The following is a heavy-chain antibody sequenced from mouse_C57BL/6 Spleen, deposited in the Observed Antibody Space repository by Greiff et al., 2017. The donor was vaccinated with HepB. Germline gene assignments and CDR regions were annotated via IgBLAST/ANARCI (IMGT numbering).Heavy chain of an antibody. V-gene: IGHV10-1*01. J-gene: IGHJ4*01. CDR1: GFSFNTYA. Sequence: EVQGVESGGGLVQPKGSLKLSCAASGFSFNTYAMNWVRQAPGKGLEWVARIRSKSNNYATYYADSVKDRFTISRDDSESMLYLQMNNLKTEDTAMYYCVRHAYYGSRVYAMDYWGQGTSVTVSS. CDR2: IRSKSNNYAT. D-gene: IGHD1-1*01. CDR3: VRHAYYGSRVYAMDY.